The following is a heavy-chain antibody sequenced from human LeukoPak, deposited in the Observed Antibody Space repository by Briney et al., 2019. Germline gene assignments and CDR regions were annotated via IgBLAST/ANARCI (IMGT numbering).Heavy chain of an antibody. Sequence: SETLSLTCNVSGGSISRSSYYWGWIRQPPGKGLEWIGSVYYTGSTYYPSSLKSRVTISVDTSQNLFSLKLSSVTAADTAVYYCARSSPTVTLEHSFDYWGQGTLVTVSS. V-gene: IGHV4-39*07. D-gene: IGHD4-17*01. CDR2: VYYTGST. CDR1: GGSISRSSYY. J-gene: IGHJ4*02. CDR3: ARSSPTVTLEHSFDY.